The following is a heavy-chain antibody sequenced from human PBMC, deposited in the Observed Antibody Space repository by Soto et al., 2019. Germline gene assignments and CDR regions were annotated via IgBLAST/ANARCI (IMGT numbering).Heavy chain of an antibody. J-gene: IGHJ3*02. Sequence: GGSLRLSCAASGFTFSNYAMSWVRQAPGKGLEWVSSISGSAGSTYYADSVKGRFTISRDNSENTLYLQMNSLRAEDTAIYYCAKVSYYFDTSGFSSYDAFDIWGQGTMVTVSS. V-gene: IGHV3-23*01. CDR1: GFTFSNYA. CDR3: AKVSYYFDTSGFSSYDAFDI. CDR2: ISGSAGST. D-gene: IGHD3-22*01.